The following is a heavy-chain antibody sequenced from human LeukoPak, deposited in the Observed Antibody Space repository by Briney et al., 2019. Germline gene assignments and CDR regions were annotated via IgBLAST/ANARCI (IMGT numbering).Heavy chain of an antibody. CDR2: IYYSGST. J-gene: IGHJ4*02. CDR3: ARDLDYYDSSVFGY. CDR1: GGSISSYY. Sequence: SETLSLTCTVSGGSISSYYWSWIRQPPGKGLEWIGYIYYSGSTNYNPSLKSRVTISVDTSKDQFSLKLSSVTAADTAVYYCARDLDYYDSSVFGYWGQGTLVTVSS. V-gene: IGHV4-59*01. D-gene: IGHD3-22*01.